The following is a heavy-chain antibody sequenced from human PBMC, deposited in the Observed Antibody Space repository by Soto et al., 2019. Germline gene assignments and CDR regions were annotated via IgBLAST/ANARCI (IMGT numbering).Heavy chain of an antibody. V-gene: IGHV3-23*01. J-gene: IGHJ4*02. D-gene: IGHD3-3*01. CDR3: AKAPGDGFLEWLLFFDY. CDR2: ISGSGGST. CDR1: GFTFSSYA. Sequence: EVQLLESGGGWVQPGGSLRLSCAASGFTFSSYAMSWVRQAPGKGLEWVSAISGSGGSTYYADSVKGRFTISRDNSKNTLYLQMNSLRAEDTAVYYCAKAPGDGFLEWLLFFDYWGQGTLVTVSS.